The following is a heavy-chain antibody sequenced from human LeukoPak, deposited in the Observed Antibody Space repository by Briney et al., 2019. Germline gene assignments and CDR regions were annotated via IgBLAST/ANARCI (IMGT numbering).Heavy chain of an antibody. V-gene: IGHV1-69*04. D-gene: IGHD6-19*01. CDR1: GDTFSNYG. Sequence: GSSVKVSCKASGDTFSNYGISWVRQAPGQGLEWMGRIIPILAISNYAHKFQGRVTITADKYTSTAYMELSSLRSEDTAFYYCARDQYFGAGTISRLDYWGQGTLVTVSS. J-gene: IGHJ4*02. CDR3: ARDQYFGAGTISRLDY. CDR2: IIPILAIS.